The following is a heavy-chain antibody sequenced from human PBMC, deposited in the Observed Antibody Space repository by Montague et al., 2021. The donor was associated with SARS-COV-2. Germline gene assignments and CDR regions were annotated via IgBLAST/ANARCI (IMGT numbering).Heavy chain of an antibody. Sequence: CAISGDSDSSNSPTWNWVRQSPSRGLEWLGRTYYRSKWYNDYAVSVRVRVTINPDTSKNQFSLQLNSVTPEDTAIYYCTSGREGNYNVMDVWGQGTTVTVSS. D-gene: IGHD1-1*01. J-gene: IGHJ6*02. CDR3: TSGREGNYNVMDV. CDR1: GDSDSSNSPT. V-gene: IGHV6-1*01. CDR2: TYYRSKWYN.